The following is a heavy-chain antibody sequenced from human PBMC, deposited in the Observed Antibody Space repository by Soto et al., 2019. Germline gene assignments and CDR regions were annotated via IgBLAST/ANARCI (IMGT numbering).Heavy chain of an antibody. V-gene: IGHV4-39*01. J-gene: IGHJ4*02. D-gene: IGHD3-16*01. CDR1: GGSISSNNYY. CDR2: MSYSRST. CDR3: ASHWRPPNGGGAYFDY. Sequence: SETLSLTCFVSGGSISSNNYYWGWIRQPPGKGLEWIGSMSYSRSTYYNPSLKSRVTISVDTSKNQFSLKLTSVTAADPAVYYCASHWRPPNGGGAYFDYWGQGPMVP.